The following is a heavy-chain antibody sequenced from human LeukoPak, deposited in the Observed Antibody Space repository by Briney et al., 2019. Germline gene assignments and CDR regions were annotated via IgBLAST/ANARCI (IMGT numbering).Heavy chain of an antibody. J-gene: IGHJ4*02. D-gene: IGHD6-13*01. V-gene: IGHV3-33*01. Sequence: GGSLRLSCAASGFTFSSDGMHWVRQAPGKGLEWVAVIWYDGSNKYYADSVKGRFTISRDNSKNTLYLQMNSLRAEDTAVYYCARAIAAAGFGFDYWGQGTLVTVSS. CDR3: ARAIAAAGFGFDY. CDR1: GFTFSSDG. CDR2: IWYDGSNK.